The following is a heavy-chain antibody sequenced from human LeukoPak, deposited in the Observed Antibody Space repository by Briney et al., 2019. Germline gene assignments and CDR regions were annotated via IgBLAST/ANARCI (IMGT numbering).Heavy chain of an antibody. Sequence: PGGPLRLSCAASGFTFSDYYMSWIRQAPGKGLEWVSYISSSGSTIYYADSVKGRFTISRDNAKNSLYLQVNSLRAEDTAVYYCASYKFLELRHYWGQGTLVTVSS. J-gene: IGHJ4*02. V-gene: IGHV3-11*04. CDR3: ASYKFLELRHY. D-gene: IGHD1-7*01. CDR1: GFTFSDYY. CDR2: ISSSGSTI.